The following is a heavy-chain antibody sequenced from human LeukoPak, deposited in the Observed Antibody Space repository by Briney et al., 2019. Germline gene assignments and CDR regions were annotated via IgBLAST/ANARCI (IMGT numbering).Heavy chain of an antibody. J-gene: IGHJ4*02. D-gene: IGHD1-7*01. Sequence: PGGSLRLSCAASGFTFSNYAMSWVRQAPGKGLEWVSAISGSGGSTYYADSVKGRFTISRDNSKNTLYLQMNSLRAEDTAVYYCAKVGTGTTSSPNFDYWGQGTLVTVSS. CDR1: GFTFSNYA. CDR2: ISGSGGST. CDR3: AKVGTGTTSSPNFDY. V-gene: IGHV3-23*01.